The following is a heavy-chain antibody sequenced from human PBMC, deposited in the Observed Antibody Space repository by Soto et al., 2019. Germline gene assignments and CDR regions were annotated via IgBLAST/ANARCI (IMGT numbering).Heavy chain of an antibody. D-gene: IGHD3-3*01. CDR3: ARGGWRHIDY. V-gene: IGHV4-59*08. Sequence: SETLSLTCTVSGGSISVYYWSWIRQPPGKGLEWIGYIYYSGSTNYNPSLKSRVTISVDTSKNQFSLKLSSVTAADTAEYYCARGGWRHIDYWGQGTLVTVSS. J-gene: IGHJ4*02. CDR2: IYYSGST. CDR1: GGSISVYY.